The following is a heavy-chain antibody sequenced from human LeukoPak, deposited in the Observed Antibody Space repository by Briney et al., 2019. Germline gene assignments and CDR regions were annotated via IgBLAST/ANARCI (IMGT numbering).Heavy chain of an antibody. CDR1: GYTFTSYD. Sequence: SSVKVSCKSSGYTFTSYDINCVRQATGQGVEWMGWMNPKSGNTGYTQKFKGRVTMTRNTSISTAYMELSSLRSEDTAVYYCARVAGSLGESDAFDIWGQGTMVTVSS. CDR3: ARVAGSLGESDAFDI. J-gene: IGHJ3*02. D-gene: IGHD3-16*01. CDR2: MNPKSGNT. V-gene: IGHV1-8*01.